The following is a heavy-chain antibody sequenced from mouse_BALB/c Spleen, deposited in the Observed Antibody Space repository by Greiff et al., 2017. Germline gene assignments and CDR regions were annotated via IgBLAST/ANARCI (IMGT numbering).Heavy chain of an antibody. V-gene: IGHV5-6-3*01. CDR3: ARDWAVGAMDY. CDR1: GFTFSSYG. CDR2: INSNGGST. D-gene: IGHD4-1*01. J-gene: IGHJ4*01. Sequence: EVHLVESGGGLVQPGGSLKLSCAASGFTFSSYGMSWVRQTPDKRLELVATINSNGGSTYYPDSVKGRFTISRDNAKNTLYLQMSSLKSEDTAMYYCARDWAVGAMDYWGQGTSVTVSS.